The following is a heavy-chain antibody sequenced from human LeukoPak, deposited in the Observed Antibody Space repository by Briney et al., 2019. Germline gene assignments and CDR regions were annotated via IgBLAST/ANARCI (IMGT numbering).Heavy chain of an antibody. CDR1: GGSISSYY. D-gene: IGHD6-6*01. J-gene: IGHJ4*02. Sequence: SETLSLTCTVSGGSISSYYWSWIRQPPGKGLGWIGYISYSGSTYYNPSLKSRVTISVDTSKSQFSLKLSSVTAADTAVYYCARLGDSTSRLYYFDYWGQGTLVTVSS. CDR2: ISYSGST. V-gene: IGHV4-59*08. CDR3: ARLGDSTSRLYYFDY.